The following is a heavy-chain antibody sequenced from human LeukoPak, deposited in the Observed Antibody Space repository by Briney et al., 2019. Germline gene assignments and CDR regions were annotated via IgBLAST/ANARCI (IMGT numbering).Heavy chain of an antibody. CDR1: GFTFSRHA. CDR2: ISGSGGNT. J-gene: IGHJ3*02. V-gene: IGHV3-23*01. Sequence: PGGSLRLSCAASGFTFSRHAMSWVRQAPGKGLEWVSAISGSGGNTYYADSVKGRFTTSRGNSKNTLYLQMNSLRVEDTAVHYCAKVLGVANWADAFDIWGQGTMVTVSS. D-gene: IGHD7-27*01. CDR3: AKVLGVANWADAFDI.